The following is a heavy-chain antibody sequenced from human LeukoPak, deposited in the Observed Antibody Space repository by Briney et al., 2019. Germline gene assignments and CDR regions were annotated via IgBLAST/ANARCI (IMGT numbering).Heavy chain of an antibody. J-gene: IGHJ4*02. D-gene: IGHD3-16*02. CDR2: INHSGST. CDR3: ASSRGYVWGSYRPFDY. CDR1: GGSFSGYY. Sequence: SETLSLTCAVYGGSFSGYYWSWIRQPPGKGLEWIGEINHSGSTNYNPSLKSRVTISVDTSKNQFSLKLSSVTGADTAVYYCASSRGYVWGSYRPFDYWGQGTLVTVSS. V-gene: IGHV4-34*01.